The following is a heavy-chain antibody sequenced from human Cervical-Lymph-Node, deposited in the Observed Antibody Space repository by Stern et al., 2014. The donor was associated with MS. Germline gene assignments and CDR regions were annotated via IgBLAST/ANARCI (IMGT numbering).Heavy chain of an antibody. V-gene: IGHV1-69*01. J-gene: IGHJ5*02. CDR2: IFPVFGTP. CDR3: ALSSETSDRWYSLGYDL. D-gene: IGHD6-13*01. Sequence: QMQLVQSGAEVTKPGSSVKVSCKASGGTFSKFPSSWVRKAPGQGLEWMVGIFPVFGTPTYAQEFRGRVTITADVSTSTVYMELSSLRSDDTAVYYCALSSETSDRWYSLGYDLWGQGTLVTVSS. CDR1: GGTFSKFP.